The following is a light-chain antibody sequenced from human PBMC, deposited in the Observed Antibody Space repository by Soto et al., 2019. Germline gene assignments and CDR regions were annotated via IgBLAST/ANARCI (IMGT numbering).Light chain of an antibody. J-gene: IGKJ1*01. V-gene: IGKV1-5*01. CDR3: QQYSSYSAWT. Sequence: DIQMTQSPSTLSASIGDRVTITCRASQRINKWLAWHQQKPGKAPTLLIYDASSLQSGVPPRFSGSGSGTEFTLTIRSLQPDDIATYYCQQYSSYSAWTFGEGTKVDIX. CDR1: QRINKW. CDR2: DAS.